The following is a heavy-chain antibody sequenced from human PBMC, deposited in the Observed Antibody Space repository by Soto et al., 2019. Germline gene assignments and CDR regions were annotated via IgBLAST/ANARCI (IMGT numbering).Heavy chain of an antibody. CDR1: GGSISSSSYY. CDR3: ARHGREGYSSSWYDY. CDR2: IYYSGST. Sequence: PSETLSLTCTVSGGSISSSSYYWGWIRQPPGKGLEWIGSIYYSGSTYYNPSLESRVTISVDTSKNQFSLKLSSVTAADTAVYYCARHGREGYSSSWYDYWGQGTLVTVSS. V-gene: IGHV4-39*01. J-gene: IGHJ4*02. D-gene: IGHD6-13*01.